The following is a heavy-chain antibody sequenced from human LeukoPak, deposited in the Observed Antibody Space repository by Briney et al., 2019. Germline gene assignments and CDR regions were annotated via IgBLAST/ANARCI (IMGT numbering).Heavy chain of an antibody. V-gene: IGHV4-39*07. CDR1: GASTSNSNYY. Sequence: SETLSLTCTVSGASTSNSNYYWGWIRQPPGKGLEWIGNIYYSGSTYYNPSLKSRVTISIDTSRNQFSLQLSSVTAADTAVYYCARVRYGSGSYYRHFDYWGQGTLVTVSS. J-gene: IGHJ4*02. CDR3: ARVRYGSGSYYRHFDY. D-gene: IGHD3-10*01. CDR2: IYYSGST.